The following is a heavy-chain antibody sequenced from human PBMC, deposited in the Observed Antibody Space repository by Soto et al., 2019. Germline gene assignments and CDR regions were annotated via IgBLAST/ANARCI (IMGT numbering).Heavy chain of an antibody. D-gene: IGHD2-21*01. CDR2: ISYDGSNK. Sequence: GGSLRLSCAASGFTFSSYAMHWVRQAPGKGLEWVAVISYDGSNKYYADSVKGRFTISRDNSKNTLYLQMNSLRAEDTAVYYCARDQGDFRTIYYYYGMDVWGQGATVTVSS. J-gene: IGHJ6*02. CDR1: GFTFSSYA. CDR3: ARDQGDFRTIYYYYGMDV. V-gene: IGHV3-30-3*01.